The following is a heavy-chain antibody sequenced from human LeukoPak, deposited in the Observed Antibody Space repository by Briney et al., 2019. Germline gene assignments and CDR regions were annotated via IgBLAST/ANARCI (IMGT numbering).Heavy chain of an antibody. CDR1: GYTFTSYG. D-gene: IGHD6-13*01. V-gene: IGHV1-18*01. CDR3: ARDLPYSSSWESIDY. J-gene: IGHJ4*02. Sequence: ASVKVSCKASGYTFTSYGIIWVRQAPGQGLEWMGWISTYNGNTNYAQKIQGRVTMTTDTSTSTAYMELRSLRSDDTAVYYCARDLPYSSSWESIDYWGQGILVTVSS. CDR2: ISTYNGNT.